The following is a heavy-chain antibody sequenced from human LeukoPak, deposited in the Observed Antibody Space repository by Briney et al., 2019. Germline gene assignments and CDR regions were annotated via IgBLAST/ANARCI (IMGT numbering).Heavy chain of an antibody. V-gene: IGHV4-39*07. Sequence: PSETLSLTCTVSGGSISSSSYYWGWIRQPPGKGLEWIGSIYYSGSTYYNPSLKSRVTISVDTSKNQFSLKLSSVTAADTAVYYCARSTGWLPPPYYWGQGTLVTVSS. CDR2: IYYSGST. D-gene: IGHD5-12*01. J-gene: IGHJ4*02. CDR3: ARSTGWLPPPYY. CDR1: GGSISSSSYY.